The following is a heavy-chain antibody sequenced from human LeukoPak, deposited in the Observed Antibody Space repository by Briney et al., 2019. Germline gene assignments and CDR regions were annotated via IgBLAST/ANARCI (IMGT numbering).Heavy chain of an antibody. Sequence: ASVKVSCKASGYTFTGYYMHWVRQAPGQGLEWMGRINPNGGGTNYAQKFQGRVTMTRDTSISTAYLELSRLRSDDTAVYYCARVRGVIIYPRHYYFDYWGQGTLVTVSS. CDR2: INPNGGGT. J-gene: IGHJ4*02. CDR1: GYTFTGYY. D-gene: IGHD3-10*01. CDR3: ARVRGVIIYPRHYYFDY. V-gene: IGHV1-2*06.